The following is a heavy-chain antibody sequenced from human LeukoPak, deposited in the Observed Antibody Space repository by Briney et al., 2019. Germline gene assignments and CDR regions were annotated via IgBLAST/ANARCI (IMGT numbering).Heavy chain of an antibody. CDR3: VREDGHWYFDI. CDR1: GFTFSSYA. J-gene: IGHJ2*01. CDR2: ISATSAYI. V-gene: IGHV3-21*01. Sequence: PGGSLRLSCAASGFTFSSYAMTWVRQAPGKGPEWVSSISATSAYIYYADSVKGRFTTYRDISENSVYLEMNNLRAEDTAVYYCVREDGHWYFDIWGRGTLVTVSS. D-gene: IGHD5-24*01.